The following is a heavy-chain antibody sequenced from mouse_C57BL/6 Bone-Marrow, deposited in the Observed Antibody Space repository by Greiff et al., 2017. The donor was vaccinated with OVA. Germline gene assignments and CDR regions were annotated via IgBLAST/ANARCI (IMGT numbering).Heavy chain of an antibody. CDR2: IDPENGDT. V-gene: IGHV14-4*01. J-gene: IGHJ2*01. D-gene: IGHD2-1*01. CDR1: GFNIKDDY. CDR3: TSYGNFDY. Sequence: VQLQQSGAELVRPGASVKLSCTASGFNIKDDYMHWVKQRPEQGLEWIGWIDPENGDTEYASKFQGKATITADTSSNTAYLQLSSLTSEDTAVYYCTSYGNFDYRGQGTTLTVSS.